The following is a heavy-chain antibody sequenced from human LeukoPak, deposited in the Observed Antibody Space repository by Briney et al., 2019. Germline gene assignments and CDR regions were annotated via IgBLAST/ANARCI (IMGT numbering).Heavy chain of an antibody. D-gene: IGHD3-22*01. Sequence: SEILSLTCTVSGGSISSYYWSWIRQPPGKGLEWIGYIYYSGRTNYNPSLKSRVTISVDTSKNQFSLKLSSVTAADTAVYYCAGVPDSSQAWYFDLWGRGTLVTVSS. J-gene: IGHJ2*01. V-gene: IGHV4-59*01. CDR2: IYYSGRT. CDR3: AGVPDSSQAWYFDL. CDR1: GGSISSYY.